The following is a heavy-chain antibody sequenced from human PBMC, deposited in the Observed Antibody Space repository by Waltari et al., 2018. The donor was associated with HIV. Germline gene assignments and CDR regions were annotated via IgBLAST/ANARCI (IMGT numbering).Heavy chain of an antibody. V-gene: IGHV4-38-2*02. J-gene: IGHJ4*02. CDR3: ARDQVGATYFDY. CDR2: IYHSGTT. D-gene: IGHD1-26*01. Sequence: QVQLQESGPGLVKPSETLSLTCAVSGYSIRSGYYWGWIRQPPGKGLEWIGSIYHSGTTYYNPSRKSRVTRSIDTSKNQVSLKLSSVTAADTAVYYCARDQVGATYFDYWGQGTLVTVSS. CDR1: GYSIRSGYY.